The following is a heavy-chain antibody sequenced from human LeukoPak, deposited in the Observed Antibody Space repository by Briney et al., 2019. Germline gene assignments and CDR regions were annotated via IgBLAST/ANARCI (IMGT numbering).Heavy chain of an antibody. D-gene: IGHD2-2*01. CDR1: GFTFSTYE. CDR2: ISSSSSNK. V-gene: IGHV3-48*03. CDR3: ATDCSSSSCLQTDY. Sequence: GSLRLSCAASGFTFSTYEMIWVRQAPGKGLEWVSYISSSSSNKYYADSVEGRFTISRDNAKNSLYLQMNSLRAEDTAVYYCATDCSSSSCLQTDYWGQGTLVTVSS. J-gene: IGHJ4*02.